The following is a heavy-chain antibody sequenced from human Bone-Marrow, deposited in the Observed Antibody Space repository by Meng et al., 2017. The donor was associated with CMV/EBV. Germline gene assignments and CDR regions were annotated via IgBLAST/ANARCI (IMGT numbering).Heavy chain of an antibody. V-gene: IGHV1-2*02. Sequence: ASVKVSFKASGYTFTGYYMHWVRQAPGQGLEWMGWINPNSGGTNYAQKFQGRVTMTRDTSISTAYMELSRLRSDDTAVYYCARDQVYYYDSGFGGDYYGMDVWGQGTTVTVSS. CDR2: INPNSGGT. CDR1: GYTFTGYY. CDR3: ARDQVYYYDSGFGGDYYGMDV. J-gene: IGHJ6*02. D-gene: IGHD3-22*01.